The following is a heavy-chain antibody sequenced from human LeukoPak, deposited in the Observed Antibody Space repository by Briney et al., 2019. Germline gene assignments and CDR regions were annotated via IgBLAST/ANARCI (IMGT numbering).Heavy chain of an antibody. CDR1: GSTPSRYW. V-gene: IGHV3-48*03. Sequence: GGSLRLSCAVPGSTPSRYWMTWVRQAPGKGLEWVAYIAGSDSTIYYADSVRGRFTISRDNAKKSLYLQMNSLRAEDTALYYCTTLGYHLDSWGQGTLVTVSS. CDR2: IAGSDSTI. J-gene: IGHJ4*02. D-gene: IGHD3-22*01. CDR3: TTLGYHLDS.